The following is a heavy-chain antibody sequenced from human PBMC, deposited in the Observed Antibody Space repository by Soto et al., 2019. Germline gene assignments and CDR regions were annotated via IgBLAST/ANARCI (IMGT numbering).Heavy chain of an antibody. V-gene: IGHV3-33*01. Sequence: QVQLVESGGGVVQPGRSMRLSCAASGFTFSRYGMHWVRQAPGKGLEWVAVIWHDGSQKYYADSVKGRFTISREDSDDTLYLRMNSLRAEDTAVYYCARDPESCSGGSCVAFDHWGQGTMVTVSS. J-gene: IGHJ3*01. CDR2: IWHDGSQK. CDR1: GFTFSRYG. CDR3: ARDPESCSGGSCVAFDH. D-gene: IGHD2-15*01.